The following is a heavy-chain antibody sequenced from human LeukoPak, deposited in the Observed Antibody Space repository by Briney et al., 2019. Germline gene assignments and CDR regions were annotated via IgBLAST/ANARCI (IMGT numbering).Heavy chain of an antibody. J-gene: IGHJ4*02. CDR3: ARQWGANGYGYFEY. CDR1: GGSISSHY. CDR2: IYYSGST. V-gene: IGHV4-59*08. Sequence: SETLSLTCTVSGGSISSHYWTWIRQPPGKGMEWMGYIYYSGSTNYNPSLKSRVTISLETSKNQFSLKLRSVNAADTAVYYCARQWGANGYGYFEYGGQGTLVTVSS. D-gene: IGHD5-12*01.